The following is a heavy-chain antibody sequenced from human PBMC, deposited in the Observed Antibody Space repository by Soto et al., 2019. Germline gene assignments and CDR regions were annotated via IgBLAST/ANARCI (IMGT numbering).Heavy chain of an antibody. Sequence: QVQLVQSGAAVKKPGASVKVSCMASGYTFTSHDINWVRQAAGQGLEWMGWMNPDSGDAGFAQKFKGRVTMTSNTTITTAYMEKESLRTEDTAVYYCTRGTEKEYWVTACAFDIWGQGTVVTVSS. CDR2: MNPDSGDA. CDR1: GYTFTSHD. CDR3: TRGTEKEYWVTACAFDI. D-gene: IGHD2-21*02. J-gene: IGHJ3*02. V-gene: IGHV1-8*01.